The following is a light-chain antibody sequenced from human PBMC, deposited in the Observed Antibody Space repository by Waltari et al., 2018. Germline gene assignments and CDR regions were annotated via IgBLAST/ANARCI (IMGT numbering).Light chain of an antibody. CDR1: QSVNSNY. V-gene: IGKV3-20*01. CDR2: GAS. Sequence: IVLTQSPDTLSLSPGERATLSCRASQSVNSNYLAWYQQKPGQAPRLLIYGASNRATGIPARFSGSGSATDFTLTISRLGPEDVAVYYCQQYGNSLTWSFGQGTKVEI. J-gene: IGKJ1*01. CDR3: QQYGNSLTWS.